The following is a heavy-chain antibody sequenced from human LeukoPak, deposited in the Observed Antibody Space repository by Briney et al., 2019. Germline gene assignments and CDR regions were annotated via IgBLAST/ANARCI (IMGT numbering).Heavy chain of an antibody. V-gene: IGHV3-30*02. D-gene: IGHD6-13*01. CDR1: GLSLNNYA. CDR2: IHYDGSNN. CDR3: AKDHGSSDWYYFDY. Sequence: GGSLRLSCTASGLSLNNYAMHWVRQAPGKGLEWVAFIHYDGSNNYYADSVKGRFTISRDNSKNTLYLQMNTLRADDTAVYYCAKDHGSSDWYYFDYWGQGTLVTVSS. J-gene: IGHJ4*02.